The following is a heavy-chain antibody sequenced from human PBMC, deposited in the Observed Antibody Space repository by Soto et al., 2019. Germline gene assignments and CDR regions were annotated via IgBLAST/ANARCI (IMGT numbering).Heavy chain of an antibody. CDR2: IYTSGST. D-gene: IGHD3-3*01. CDR3: ARGLSHYDFWSGYVYYFDY. Sequence: SETLSLTCTVSGGSISSYYWSWIRQPAGKGLEWIGRIYTSGSTNYNPSLKSRVTMSVDTSKNQFSLKLSSVTAADTAVYYCARGLSHYDFWSGYVYYFDYWGQGTLVTVSS. CDR1: GGSISSYY. J-gene: IGHJ4*02. V-gene: IGHV4-4*07.